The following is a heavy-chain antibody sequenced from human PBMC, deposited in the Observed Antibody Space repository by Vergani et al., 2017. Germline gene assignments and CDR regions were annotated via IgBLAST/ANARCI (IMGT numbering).Heavy chain of an antibody. CDR3: AIDYDFWSGYSPYYYMDV. Sequence: QVLLVQSGAEVKKPGASVRVSCKTSGYTFTNYYIHWVRQAPGQGLEWMGGIIPIFGTANYAQKFQGRVTITADESTSTAYMELSSLRSEDTAVYYCAIDYDFWSGYSPYYYMDVWGKGTTVTVSS. CDR1: GYTFTNYY. J-gene: IGHJ6*03. D-gene: IGHD3-3*01. CDR2: IIPIFGTA. V-gene: IGHV1-69*01.